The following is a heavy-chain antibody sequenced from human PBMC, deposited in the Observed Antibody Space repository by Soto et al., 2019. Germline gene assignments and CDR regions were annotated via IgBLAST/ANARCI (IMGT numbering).Heavy chain of an antibody. CDR2: ISSSSSYI. CDR3: ARVFCSSTSCYYYYGMDV. D-gene: IGHD2-2*01. Sequence: GGSLRLSCAASGFTFSSYSMNWVRQAPGKGLKWVSSISSSSSYIYYADSVKGRFTISRDNAKNSLYLQMNSLRAEDTAVYYCARVFCSSTSCYYYYGMDVWGQGTTVTVSS. CDR1: GFTFSSYS. V-gene: IGHV3-21*01. J-gene: IGHJ6*02.